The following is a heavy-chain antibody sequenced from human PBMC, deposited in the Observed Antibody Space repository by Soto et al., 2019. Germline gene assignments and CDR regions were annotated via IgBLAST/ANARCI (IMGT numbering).Heavy chain of an antibody. V-gene: IGHV3-23*01. CDR1: GFTFSNNA. D-gene: IGHD5-18*01. J-gene: IGHJ3*01. CDR2: ISGSGGNT. Sequence: GGSLRLSCAASGFTFSNNAMSWVRQAPGKGLEWVSSISGSGGNTYYAESVKGRFTISRDNSKNTLYVQINTLRAEGTAVYYCAKDRGYSYGWAKSDAFDVWGQGTMVTVS. CDR3: AKDRGYSYGWAKSDAFDV.